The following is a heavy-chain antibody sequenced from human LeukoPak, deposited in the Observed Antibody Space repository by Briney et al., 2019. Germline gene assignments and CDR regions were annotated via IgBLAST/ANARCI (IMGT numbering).Heavy chain of an antibody. D-gene: IGHD3-22*01. V-gene: IGHV3-11*01. Sequence: GGSLRLSCAASGFTFSDYYMSWIRQAPGKGLEWVSYISSSGSTIYYADSVKGRFTISRDNAKNSLYLQMNSLRAEDTAVYYCAREDYYDSSGHPIFTAAHDYWGQGTLVTVSS. CDR2: ISSSGSTI. CDR1: GFTFSDYY. J-gene: IGHJ4*02. CDR3: AREDYYDSSGHPIFTAAHDY.